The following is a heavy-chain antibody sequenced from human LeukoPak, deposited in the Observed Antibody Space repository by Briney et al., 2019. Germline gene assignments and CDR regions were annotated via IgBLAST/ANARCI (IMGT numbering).Heavy chain of an antibody. CDR1: GVAVSSNY. J-gene: IGHJ4*02. D-gene: IGHD1-26*01. Sequence: GGSLRVSCAASGVAVSSNYMTWVRQAPGKGLEWISVIYSGGDTYYADSVKGRFTISRDDSKNTLYLQMNSPRAEDTAVYYCARRENSGYFDYWGQGTLVTVSS. CDR3: ARRENSGYFDY. CDR2: IYSGGDT. V-gene: IGHV3-66*02.